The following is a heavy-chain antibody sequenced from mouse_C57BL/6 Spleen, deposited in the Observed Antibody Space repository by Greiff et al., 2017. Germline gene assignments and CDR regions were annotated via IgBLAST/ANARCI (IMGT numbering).Heavy chain of an antibody. CDR3: ARYYYGSSYYFDV. Sequence: EVMLVESEGGLVQPGSSMKLSCTASGFTFSDYYMAWVRQVPEKGLEWVANINYDGSSTYYLDSLKSRFIISRDNAKNILYLQMSSLKSEDTATYYCARYYYGSSYYFDVWGTGTTVTVSS. CDR2: INYDGSST. D-gene: IGHD1-1*01. V-gene: IGHV5-16*01. J-gene: IGHJ1*03. CDR1: GFTFSDYY.